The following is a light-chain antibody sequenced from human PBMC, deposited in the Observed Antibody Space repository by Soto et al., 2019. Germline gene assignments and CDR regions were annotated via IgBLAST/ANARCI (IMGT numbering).Light chain of an antibody. CDR3: QQYGRSPFT. CDR2: GAS. V-gene: IGKV3-20*01. Sequence: EIVLTQSPGTLSLSPGERATLSCRASQSVSSNNLAWYQQRPGQAPRVVIYGASTRATGIPERFSGSWSGTDSTLTISRLEPEDFAVYYCQQYGRSPFTFGPGTKVDIK. J-gene: IGKJ3*01. CDR1: QSVSSNN.